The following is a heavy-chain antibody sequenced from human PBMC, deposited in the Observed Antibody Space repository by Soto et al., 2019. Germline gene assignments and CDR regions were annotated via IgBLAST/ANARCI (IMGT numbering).Heavy chain of an antibody. CDR3: ASPGAGSGSYDDYYYGMDV. V-gene: IGHV1-69*01. CDR1: GGTFSSYA. CDR2: IIPIFGTA. J-gene: IGHJ6*02. D-gene: IGHD3-10*01. Sequence: QVPLVQSGAEVKKPGSSVKVSCKASGGTFSSYAISWVRQAPGQGLEWMGGIIPIFGTANYAQKFQGRVTITADESTSTASMELSSLRSEDTAVYYCASPGAGSGSYDDYYYGMDVWGQGTTVTVSS.